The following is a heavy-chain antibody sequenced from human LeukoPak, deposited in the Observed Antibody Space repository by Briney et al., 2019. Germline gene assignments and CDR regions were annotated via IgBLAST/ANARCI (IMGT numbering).Heavy chain of an antibody. CDR2: INSDSGGT. Sequence: ASVKVSCKPSGYTFTAYYMHWVRQAPGQGLEWMGWINSDSGGTNYAQMFQGRVTMTRDTSISTAYMELSRLTSDDTAVYYCTRQLERPTYFDYWGQGTLVTVSS. V-gene: IGHV1-2*02. J-gene: IGHJ4*02. CDR1: GYTFTAYY. D-gene: IGHD1-1*01. CDR3: TRQLERPTYFDY.